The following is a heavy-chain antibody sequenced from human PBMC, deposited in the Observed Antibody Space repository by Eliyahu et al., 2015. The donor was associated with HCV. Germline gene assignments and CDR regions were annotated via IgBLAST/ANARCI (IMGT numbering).Heavy chain of an antibody. CDR3: ARVVPSGDSSNYYRYYFDY. D-gene: IGHD3-22*01. Sequence: QVQLVQSGAEVKKPGASVKVSCKASGYTFTSYAISWVRQAPGQGLEWMGWISAYNGDTNYAQKLQGRVTMTTDTSTSTAYMELRSLRSDDTAVYYCARVVPSGDSSNYYRYYFDYWGQGTLVTVSS. CDR1: GYTFTSYA. CDR2: ISAYNGDT. V-gene: IGHV1-18*01. J-gene: IGHJ4*02.